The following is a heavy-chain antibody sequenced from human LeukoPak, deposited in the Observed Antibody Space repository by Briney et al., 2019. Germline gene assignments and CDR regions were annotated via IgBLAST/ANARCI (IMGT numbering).Heavy chain of an antibody. Sequence: SETLSLTCTVSGDATSGGDYYWNWIRQPPGRGLEWIGYISHSGRAYYNPSLKSPVTISVDTSKNQFSLNLSSVTAADTAVYYCARATTVTPSTYYYYYGMDVWGQGTTVTVSS. CDR1: GDATSGGDYY. CDR3: ARATTVTPSTYYYYYGMDV. V-gene: IGHV4-30-4*08. J-gene: IGHJ6*02. CDR2: ISHSGRA. D-gene: IGHD4-17*01.